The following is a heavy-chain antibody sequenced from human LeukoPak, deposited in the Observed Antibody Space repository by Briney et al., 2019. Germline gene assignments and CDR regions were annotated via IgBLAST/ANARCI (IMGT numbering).Heavy chain of an antibody. J-gene: IGHJ4*02. CDR3: LKKGQADDFGNPD. Sequence: GSLRLSCAASGFTFPRYDMSWVRQAPGNGLECVSAIDRGVGRTYYADSVKGRFTVSRDNSRYTLYLQMTNLRVDDTAVYYCLKKGQADDFGNPDWGQGALVTVSP. CDR2: IDRGVGRT. V-gene: IGHV3-23*01. CDR1: GFTFPRYD. D-gene: IGHD4-17*01.